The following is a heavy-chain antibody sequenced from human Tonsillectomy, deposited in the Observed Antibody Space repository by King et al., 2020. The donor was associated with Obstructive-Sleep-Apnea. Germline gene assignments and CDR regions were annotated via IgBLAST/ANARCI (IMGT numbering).Heavy chain of an antibody. CDR2: VYNPRNT. D-gene: IGHD3-9*01. Sequence: QLQESGPGLVRPSETLSLSCSVSGGYIGNYYWSWIRQSPGKGLEWIGYVYNPRNTNYNPSLKSRVSISLDTSKNQFSLKLSSVTAADTALYFCARGNTLTAFTHWGQGTLATVSS. V-gene: IGHV4-59*01. CDR1: GGYIGNYY. CDR3: ARGNTLTAFTH. J-gene: IGHJ4*02.